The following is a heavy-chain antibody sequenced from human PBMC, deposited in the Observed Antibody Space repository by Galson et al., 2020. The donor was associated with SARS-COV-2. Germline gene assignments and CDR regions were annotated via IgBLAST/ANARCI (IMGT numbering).Heavy chain of an antibody. D-gene: IGHD5-12*01. J-gene: IGHJ3*01. V-gene: IGHV3-23*01. CDR2: IRGGGTVT. Sequence: TCALTWVRQDAGKRQEWVASIRGGGTVTYYAGSVEGRFTIYRDNSKNTLYPQMKNPSSEDTAVYYCAKSPVGYSRCTNLRGDFDFWGQWTMGTVCS. CDR1: TCA. CDR3: AKSPVGYSRCTNLRGDFDF.